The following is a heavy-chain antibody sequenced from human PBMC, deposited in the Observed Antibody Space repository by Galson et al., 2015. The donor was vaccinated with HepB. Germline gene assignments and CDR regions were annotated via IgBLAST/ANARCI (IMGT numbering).Heavy chain of an antibody. CDR2: IYHSGST. CDR3: ARVFGVDFWSGFYDY. V-gene: IGHV4-30-2*01. CDR1: GGSISSGGYF. J-gene: IGHJ4*02. Sequence: TLSLTCAVSGGSISSGGYFWSWIRQPPGKGLEWIGYIYHSGSTYYNPSLKSRVTISVDRSKNQFSLKLSSVTAADTAVYYCARVFGVDFWSGFYDYWGQGSLVTVSS. D-gene: IGHD3-3*01.